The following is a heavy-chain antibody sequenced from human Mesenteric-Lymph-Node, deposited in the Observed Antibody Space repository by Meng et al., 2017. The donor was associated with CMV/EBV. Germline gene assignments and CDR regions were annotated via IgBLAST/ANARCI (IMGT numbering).Heavy chain of an antibody. CDR2: IYHRGTT. V-gene: IGHV4-34*01. CDR3: ARDPASYGDYSSTFDY. D-gene: IGHD4-17*01. Sequence: SETLSLTCAVYGGSFSGYYWSWIRQPPGKGLEWIASIYHRGTTYYNPSLKSRVTISVDTSKNQFSLKMNSVTAADTAVYYCARDPASYGDYSSTFDYWGQGTLVTVSS. CDR1: GGSFSGYY. J-gene: IGHJ4*02.